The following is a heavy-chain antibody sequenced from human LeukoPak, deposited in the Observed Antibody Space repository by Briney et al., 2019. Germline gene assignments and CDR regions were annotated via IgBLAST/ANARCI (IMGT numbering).Heavy chain of an antibody. CDR1: RFTFSSYW. Sequence: GGSLRLSCSASRFTFSSYWMSWVRQAPGKGLEWVANIKQDGSEKYYVDSVKGRFTISRDNAKNSLYLQMNSLRAEDTAVYYCARDLVVVVLDYWGQGTLVTVSS. CDR2: IKQDGSEK. CDR3: ARDLVVVVLDY. V-gene: IGHV3-7*01. D-gene: IGHD3-22*01. J-gene: IGHJ4*02.